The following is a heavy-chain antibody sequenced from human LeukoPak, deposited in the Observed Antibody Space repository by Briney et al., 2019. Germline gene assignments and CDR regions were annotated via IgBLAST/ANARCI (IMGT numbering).Heavy chain of an antibody. Sequence: SETLSLTCAVYGGSLSGYYWSWIRQPPGKGLEWIGEINHSGSTNYNPSLKSRVTISADTSKNQFSLKLSSVTAADTAVYYCASSFEDIVVVPAAGWGQGTLVTVSS. J-gene: IGHJ4*02. D-gene: IGHD2-2*01. CDR2: INHSGST. CDR3: ASSFEDIVVVPAAG. CDR1: GGSLSGYY. V-gene: IGHV4-34*01.